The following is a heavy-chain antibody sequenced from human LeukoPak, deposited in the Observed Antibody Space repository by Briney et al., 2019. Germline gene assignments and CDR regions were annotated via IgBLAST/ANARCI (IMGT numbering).Heavy chain of an antibody. Sequence: ASVKVSCKASGYTFTGYYMHWVRQAPGQGPEWMGWINPNSGGTNYAQKFQGRVTMTRDTSISTAYMELSRLRSDDTAVYYCTLELSSSYYYYMDVWGKGTTVTVSS. CDR1: GYTFTGYY. CDR3: TLELSSSYYYYMDV. D-gene: IGHD6-6*01. J-gene: IGHJ6*03. CDR2: INPNSGGT. V-gene: IGHV1-2*02.